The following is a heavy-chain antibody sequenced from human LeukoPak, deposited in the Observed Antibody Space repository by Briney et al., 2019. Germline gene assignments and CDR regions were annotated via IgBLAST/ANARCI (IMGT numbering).Heavy chain of an antibody. CDR1: GGSISSGSYY. CDR3: ARVGLTRSSYYMDV. V-gene: IGHV4-61*02. Sequence: SETLSLTCTVSGGSISSGSYYWSWIRQPAGKGLEWIGRIYTSGSINYNPSLKSRVTISVDTSKNQFSLKLSSVTAADTAVYYCARVGLTRSSYYMDVWGKGTTVTISS. J-gene: IGHJ6*03. CDR2: IYTSGSI. D-gene: IGHD1-14*01.